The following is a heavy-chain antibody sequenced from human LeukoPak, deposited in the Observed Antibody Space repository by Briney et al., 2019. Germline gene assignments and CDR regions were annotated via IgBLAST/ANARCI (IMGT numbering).Heavy chain of an antibody. Sequence: GWCVRVSFPSSVLIFDYYAMHGLGQAPAKGVAGVAGISWSSGSNGYADSVKGRFTISRDNDKNSLYLQMSSLRAEDTALYYCAKCLDLRGGATGPTSSFDYWGQGTLVTVSS. J-gene: IGHJ4*02. D-gene: IGHD5-24*01. CDR3: AKCLDLRGGATGPTSSFDY. CDR2: ISWSSGSN. CDR1: VLIFDYYA. V-gene: IGHV3-9*01.